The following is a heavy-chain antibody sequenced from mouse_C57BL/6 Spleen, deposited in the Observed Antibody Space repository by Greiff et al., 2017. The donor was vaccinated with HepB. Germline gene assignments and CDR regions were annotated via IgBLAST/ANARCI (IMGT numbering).Heavy chain of an antibody. D-gene: IGHD2-1*01. CDR3: ALYYGNYLFAY. J-gene: IGHJ3*01. CDR1: GYTFTDYT. V-gene: IGHV1-78*01. Sequence: VQRVESDAELVKPGASVKISCKASGYTFTDYTIHWMKQRPEKGLEWIGYIYPGDGSTKYNEKVKGIATLTADKSSSTAYMQLNSLTSEDSAVYICALYYGNYLFAYWGQGTLVTVSS. CDR2: IYPGDGST.